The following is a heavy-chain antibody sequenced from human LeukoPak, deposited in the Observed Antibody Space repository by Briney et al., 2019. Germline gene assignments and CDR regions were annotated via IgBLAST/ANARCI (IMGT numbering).Heavy chain of an antibody. CDR2: MWYDGSNK. D-gene: IGHD3-10*01. J-gene: IGHJ3*02. V-gene: IGHV3-33*01. CDR3: ARGRSITLLRGVAMSDGFDI. CDR1: GFTFNSYG. Sequence: GGSLRLSCAASGFTFNSYGMHWVRQAPGKGLEWVAVMWYDGSNKYYADSVKGRFTISRDNAKNSLYLQMNGLRAEDTAVYYCARGRSITLLRGVAMSDGFDIWGQGAMVTVSS.